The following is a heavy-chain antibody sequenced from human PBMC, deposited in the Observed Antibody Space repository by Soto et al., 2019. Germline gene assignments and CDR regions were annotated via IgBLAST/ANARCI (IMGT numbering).Heavy chain of an antibody. Sequence: EVQLVESGGGLVQPGGSLRLSCAASGFTFSSYDMHWVRQATGKGLEWVSAIGTAGDTYYPGSVKGRFTISRENAKNSWYLQMNSLRDGDTAVYYCARGEPYDSSGYVYWYSDLWGRGTLVTVSS. CDR1: GFTFSSYD. CDR3: ARGEPYDSSGYVYWYSDL. J-gene: IGHJ2*01. CDR2: IGTAGDT. D-gene: IGHD3-22*01. V-gene: IGHV3-13*01.